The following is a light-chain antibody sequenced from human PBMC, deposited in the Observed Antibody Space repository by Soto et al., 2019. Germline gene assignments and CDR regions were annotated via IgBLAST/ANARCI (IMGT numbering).Light chain of an antibody. Sequence: QSVLTQPPSASGTPGQRVTISCSGSSSNIGTNTVNWYQHLQATAPKLLIYSDNQRPSCVPDRFSASESGTSASLAISGLQAEDEADYYCATWDDTLNGAVFGGGTQLTVL. CDR3: ATWDDTLNGAV. CDR2: SDN. V-gene: IGLV1-44*01. CDR1: SSNIGTNT. J-gene: IGLJ7*01.